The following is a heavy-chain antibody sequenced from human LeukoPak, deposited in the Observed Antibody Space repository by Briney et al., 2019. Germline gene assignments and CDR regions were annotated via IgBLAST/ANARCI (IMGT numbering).Heavy chain of an antibody. CDR3: ATHELKDAFDI. Sequence: GGSLRLSCAASGFTFSTYGMHWVRQAPGKGLEWVSYISGSSSTIYYADSVKGRFTISRDNAKNSLYLQMNSLRAEDTAVYYCATHELKDAFDIWGQGTMVTVSS. J-gene: IGHJ3*02. CDR1: GFTFSTYG. CDR2: ISGSSSTI. D-gene: IGHD3-10*01. V-gene: IGHV3-48*01.